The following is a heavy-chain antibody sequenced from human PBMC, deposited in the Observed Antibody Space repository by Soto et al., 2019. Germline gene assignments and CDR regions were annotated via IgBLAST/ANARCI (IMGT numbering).Heavy chain of an antibody. D-gene: IGHD1-1*01. CDR3: ASGNSLEN. Sequence: QVQLVQSGAEVKKPGASVKVSCKASGYTFTSYDINWVRQATGQGLEWMGWMNPNSGNTGYAEKSQGRVTMTRDTYITTAYMELSSLRSGDTAVYYCASGNSLENWGQGTLVTVSS. CDR1: GYTFTSYD. V-gene: IGHV1-8*01. J-gene: IGHJ4*02. CDR2: MNPNSGNT.